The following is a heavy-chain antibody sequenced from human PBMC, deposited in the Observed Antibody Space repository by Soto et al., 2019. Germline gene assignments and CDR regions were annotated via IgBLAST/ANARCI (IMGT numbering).Heavy chain of an antibody. J-gene: IGHJ6*03. CDR1: GGSFSGYY. CDR2: INHSGST. D-gene: IGHD6-13*01. CDR3: VGAAADGEYYYYMDV. V-gene: IGHV4-34*01. Sequence: SETLSLTCAVYGGSFSGYYWSWIRQPPGKGLEWIGEINHSGSTNYNPSLKSRVTISVDTSKNQFSLKLSSVTAADTAVYYCVGAAADGEYYYYMDVWGKGTTVTVSS.